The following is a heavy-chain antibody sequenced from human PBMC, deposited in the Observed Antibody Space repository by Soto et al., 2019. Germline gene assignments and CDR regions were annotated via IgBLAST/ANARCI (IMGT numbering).Heavy chain of an antibody. CDR1: GGTFSSYA. CDR3: ARVVSRSYYYYGMDV. V-gene: IGHV1-69*13. CDR2: IIPIFGTA. D-gene: IGHD1-26*01. J-gene: IGHJ6*02. Sequence: GASVKVSCKASGGTFSSYAISWVRQAPGQGLEWMGGIIPIFGTANYAQKFQGRVTITADESTSTAYMELSSLRSEDTAVYYCARVVSRSYYYYGMDVWGQGTTVTVSS.